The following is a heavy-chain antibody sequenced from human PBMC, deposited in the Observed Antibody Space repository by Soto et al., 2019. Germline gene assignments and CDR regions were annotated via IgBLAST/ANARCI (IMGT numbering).Heavy chain of an antibody. CDR3: ARDLGDVVVPAAAAYYFDY. Sequence: GGSLRLSCAASGFTFSSYAMHWVRQAPGKGLEWVAVISYDGSNKYYADSVKGRFTISRDNSKNTLYLQMNSLRAEDTAVYYCARDLGDVVVPAAAAYYFDYWGQGTLVTVSS. J-gene: IGHJ4*02. CDR2: ISYDGSNK. V-gene: IGHV3-30-3*01. CDR1: GFTFSSYA. D-gene: IGHD2-2*01.